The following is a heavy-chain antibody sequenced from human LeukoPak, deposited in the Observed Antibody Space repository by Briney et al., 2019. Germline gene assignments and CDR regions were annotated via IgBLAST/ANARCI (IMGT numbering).Heavy chain of an antibody. CDR2: SYYTGST. Sequence: PSETLSLTCTVSVGSISSSSYYWGWIRQPPGKGLEWIGSSYYTGSTYYSPSLKSRVTISVDPSKNQFSLKLTSVTAADTAVYYCARGSGSSAGFDFWGQGTLVTVSS. CDR1: VGSISSSSYY. CDR3: ARGSGSSAGFDF. V-gene: IGHV4-39*01. D-gene: IGHD3-10*01. J-gene: IGHJ4*02.